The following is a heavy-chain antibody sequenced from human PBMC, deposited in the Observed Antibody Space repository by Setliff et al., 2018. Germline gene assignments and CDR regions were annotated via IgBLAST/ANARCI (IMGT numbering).Heavy chain of an antibody. J-gene: IGHJ5*02. CDR3: ARWSSTRFDP. V-gene: IGHV4-61*02. D-gene: IGHD6-6*01. CDR2: IYTSGST. CDR1: GGSISSGTYY. Sequence: PSETLSLTCTVSGGSISSGTYYWSWIRQPAGKGLEWIGRIYTSGSTNYNPSLKSRVTMSLDTSKNQFSLKLTSVTAADTALYYCARWSSTRFDPWGQGTLVTVSS.